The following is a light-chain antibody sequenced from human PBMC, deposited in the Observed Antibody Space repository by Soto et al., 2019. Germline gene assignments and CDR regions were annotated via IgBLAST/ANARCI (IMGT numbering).Light chain of an antibody. V-gene: IGLV1-44*01. CDR2: TSN. CDR3: ATWDDSLHGYV. Sequence: QSALTQPPSASGTPGQRVTISCSGSNXNIGSNKVNWYQQLPGTAPKLLIYTSNQRPSGVPDRFSGSKSGTSASLAISGLQSEDEADYYCATWDDSLHGYVFGTGTKVTVL. J-gene: IGLJ1*01. CDR1: NXNIGSNK.